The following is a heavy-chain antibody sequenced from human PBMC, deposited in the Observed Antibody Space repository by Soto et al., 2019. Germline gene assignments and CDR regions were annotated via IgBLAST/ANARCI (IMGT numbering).Heavy chain of an antibody. J-gene: IGHJ4*02. V-gene: IGHV4-59*01. CDR2: IYYSGST. D-gene: IGHD6-19*01. CDR1: GGSISSYY. Sequence: SENLSLTCTVSGGSISSYYWSWIRQPPGKGLEWIGYIYYSGSTNYNPSLKSRVTISVDTSKNQFSLKLSSVTAADTSVYYCSSYRTSYSSGWYHYFDXWGQGTLVTVSS. CDR3: SSYRTSYSSGWYHYFDX.